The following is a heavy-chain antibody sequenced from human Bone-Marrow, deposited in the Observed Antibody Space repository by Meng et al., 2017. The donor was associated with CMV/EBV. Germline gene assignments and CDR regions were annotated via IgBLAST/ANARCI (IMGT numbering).Heavy chain of an antibody. J-gene: IGHJ4*02. Sequence: TASCKASGYTFTGYYMHWVRQAPGQGLEWMGWINPNSGGTNYAQKFKGRVTMTRDTSISTAYMELSRLRSDDTAVYYCARDRQGGYWGQGTLVTVSS. CDR1: GYTFTGYY. CDR3: ARDRQGGY. D-gene: IGHD1-26*01. V-gene: IGHV1-2*02. CDR2: INPNSGGT.